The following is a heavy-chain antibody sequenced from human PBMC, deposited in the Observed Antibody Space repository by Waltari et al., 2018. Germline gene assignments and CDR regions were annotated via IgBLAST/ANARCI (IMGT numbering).Heavy chain of an antibody. J-gene: IGHJ5*02. CDR3: ARAGTGGNWFDP. V-gene: IGHV1-69*05. D-gene: IGHD1-1*01. Sequence: QVQLVQSGAAVTKPGSSVKVSCKASGGTFRSYAISWVGQAPGQGLEWMGGIIPIFGTANYAQKFQGRVTITTDESTSTAYMELSSLRSEDTAVYYCARAGTGGNWFDPWGQGTLVTVSS. CDR1: GGTFRSYA. CDR2: IIPIFGTA.